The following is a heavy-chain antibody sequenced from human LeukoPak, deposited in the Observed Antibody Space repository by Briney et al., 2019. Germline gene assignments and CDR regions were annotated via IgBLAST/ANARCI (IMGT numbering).Heavy chain of an antibody. D-gene: IGHD6-6*01. V-gene: IGHV1-46*01. CDR2: INPSGGRT. CDR3: ARDPLLGSSSSQIYHYYMDV. J-gene: IGHJ6*03. CDR1: GYTFTSYY. Sequence: ASVKVSCKASGYTFTSYYMHWVRQAPGQGLEWMGIINPSGGRTSYAQKFQGRVTMTRDTSTSTVYMELSSLRSEDTAVYYCARDPLLGSSSSQIYHYYMDVWGKGTTVTVSS.